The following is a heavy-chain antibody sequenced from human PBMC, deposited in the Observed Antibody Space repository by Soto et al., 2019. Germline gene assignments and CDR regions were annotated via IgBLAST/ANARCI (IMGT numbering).Heavy chain of an antibody. CDR2: ISAYNGNT. J-gene: IGHJ5*02. Sequence: QVQLVQSGAEVKKPGASVKVSCKASGYTFTSYGISWVRQAPGQGLEWMGWISAYNGNTNYAQKLQGRVTMTTDTSTSTDYLELRSLRSDDTAVYYCAIVPAATYWFDPWVHGTLVTVSS. V-gene: IGHV1-18*01. CDR3: AIVPAATYWFDP. D-gene: IGHD2-2*01. CDR1: GYTFTSYG.